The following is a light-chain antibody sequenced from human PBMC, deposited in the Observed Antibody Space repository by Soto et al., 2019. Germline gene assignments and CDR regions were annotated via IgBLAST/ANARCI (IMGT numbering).Light chain of an antibody. V-gene: IGKV3-11*01. CDR2: DAY. CDR3: RQRHMWLIT. J-gene: IGKJ5*01. CDR1: QSFRGL. Sequence: EVVLTQSPVTLSLSPGERATLSCRASQSFRGLLAWYQQKPGQAPRLLIYDAYNRATGIPPRFSGSGSGTDFTLTISSLEPEDSGVYSCRQRHMWLITLGKGTRLEIK.